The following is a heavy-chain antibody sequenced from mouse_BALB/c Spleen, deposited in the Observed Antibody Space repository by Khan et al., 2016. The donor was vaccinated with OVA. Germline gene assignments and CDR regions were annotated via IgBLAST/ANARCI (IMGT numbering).Heavy chain of an antibody. CDR2: INPSTGGT. V-gene: IGHV1S81*02. CDR1: GYTFTSYY. J-gene: IGHJ3*01. Sequence: QVQLQQSGAELVKPGASVRLSCKASGYTFTSYYLYWVKQRPGHGLEWIGDINPSTGGTNFNEKFKSKATLTVDKSSRTAYMQLSSLTSEDSAVYYCTRSGYGTFAYWGQGTLVTVS. CDR3: TRSGYGTFAY. D-gene: IGHD2-1*01.